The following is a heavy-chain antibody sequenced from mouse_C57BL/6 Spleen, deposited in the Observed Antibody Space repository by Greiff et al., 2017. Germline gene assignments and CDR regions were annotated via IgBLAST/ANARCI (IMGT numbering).Heavy chain of an antibody. V-gene: IGHV1-54*01. D-gene: IGHD3-3*01. CDR3: ARLRDYSYAMDY. CDR1: GYAFTNYL. CDR2: INPGSGGT. Sequence: LQESGAELVRPGTSVKVSCKASGYAFTNYLIEWVKQRPGQGLEWIGVINPGSGGTNYNEKFKGKATLTADKSSSTAYMQLSSLTSEDSAVYFCARLRDYSYAMDYWGQGTSVTVSS. J-gene: IGHJ4*01.